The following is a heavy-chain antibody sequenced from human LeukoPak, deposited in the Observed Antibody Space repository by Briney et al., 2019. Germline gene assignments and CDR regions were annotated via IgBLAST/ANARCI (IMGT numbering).Heavy chain of an antibody. CDR1: GFTFSSYW. D-gene: IGHD1-26*01. J-gene: IGHJ4*02. CDR2: IKQDGSEK. V-gene: IGHV3-7*01. CDR3: ARTDSGSSGYFDF. Sequence: GGSLRLSCAASGFTFSSYWMSWVRQAPGKGLEWVANIKQDGSEKDYVDSVKGRFTISRDNAKNSLYLQMNSLRAEDTAVYYCARTDSGSSGYFDFWGQGTLVTVSS.